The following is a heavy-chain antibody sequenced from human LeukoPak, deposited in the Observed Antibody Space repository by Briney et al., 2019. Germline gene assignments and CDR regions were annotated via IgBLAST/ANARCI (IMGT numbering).Heavy chain of an antibody. CDR3: ARMYSGTYGGIDY. V-gene: IGHV4-4*07. D-gene: IGHD1-26*01. CDR1: GGSISSYY. CDR2: IYSSGST. J-gene: IGHJ4*02. Sequence: SETLSLTCTVSGGSISSYYWSWVRQPAGKGLEWIGRIYSSGSTDYNPSLKSRVTMSVDTSKKQFSLNLRFVTAADTALYYCARMYSGTYGGIDYWGQGTLVTVSS.